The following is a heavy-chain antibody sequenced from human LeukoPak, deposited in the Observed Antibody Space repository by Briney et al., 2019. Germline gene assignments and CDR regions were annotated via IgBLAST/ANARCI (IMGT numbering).Heavy chain of an antibody. Sequence: GASVKVSCKVSGYTLTELSMHWVRQAPGKGLEWMGGFDLEDGETIYAQKFQGRVTMTEDTSTDTAYMELSSLRSEDTAVYYCATNHCLVGATRGDDKFDYWGQGTLVTVSS. J-gene: IGHJ4*02. D-gene: IGHD1-26*01. V-gene: IGHV1-24*01. CDR3: ATNHCLVGATRGDDKFDY. CDR1: GYTLTELS. CDR2: FDLEDGET.